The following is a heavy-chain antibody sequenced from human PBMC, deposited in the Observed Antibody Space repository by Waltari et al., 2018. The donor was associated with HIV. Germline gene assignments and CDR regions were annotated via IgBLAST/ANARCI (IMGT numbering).Heavy chain of an antibody. J-gene: IGHJ6*02. CDR2: IYYSGST. Sequence: QVQLQESGPGLVKPSETLSLTCTVSGGSISSYYWRWIRQPPGKGLEWIGSIYYSGSTNYNPALKSRVTISVDTSKNQFSLKLSSVTAADTAVYYCARVSYDILTGFYYYYGMDVWGQGTTVTVSS. CDR1: GGSISSYY. CDR3: ARVSYDILTGFYYYYGMDV. D-gene: IGHD3-9*01. V-gene: IGHV4-59*01.